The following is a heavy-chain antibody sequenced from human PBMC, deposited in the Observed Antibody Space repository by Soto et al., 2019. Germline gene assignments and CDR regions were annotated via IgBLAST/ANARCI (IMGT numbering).Heavy chain of an antibody. CDR3: AREVGRGSGSYYLDY. V-gene: IGHV3-74*03. J-gene: IGHJ4*02. Sequence: EVQLVESGGGLVQPGGSLRLSCAASGFTFSMYWMHWVRQPPGKGLLWVSRINGDGTDTTYADSVKGRFTISRDNAKNTVYLQMNGLRAEDTAVYYCAREVGRGSGSYYLDYWGQETLVTVAS. CDR2: INGDGTDT. D-gene: IGHD3-16*01. CDR1: GFTFSMYW.